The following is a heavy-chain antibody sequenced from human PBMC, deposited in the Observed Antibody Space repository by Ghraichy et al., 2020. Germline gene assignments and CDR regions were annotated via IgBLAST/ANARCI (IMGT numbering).Heavy chain of an antibody. CDR2: IYPSGTP. CDR1: GGSFSSYY. V-gene: IGHV4-4*07. CDR3: ARGAASASHYFDY. Sequence: GSLSLTCTVSGGSFSSYYWSWIRQPAGKGLEWIGRIYPSGTPNYNPSLRSRLTMSVDTYKNQFSLNVRSVTAADTAVYYCARGAASASHYFDYWGQGTLVTVSS. J-gene: IGHJ4*02. D-gene: IGHD1-26*01.